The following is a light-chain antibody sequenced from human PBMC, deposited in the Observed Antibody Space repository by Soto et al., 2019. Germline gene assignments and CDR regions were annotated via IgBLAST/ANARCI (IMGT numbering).Light chain of an antibody. CDR1: QSVSRF. CDR3: QQYDNWPPCT. V-gene: IGKV3-15*01. J-gene: IGKJ2*02. CDR2: DPS. Sequence: EIVMTQSPATLSVSPGERVTLSCRASQSVSRFLAWYQQRPGQAPRLLIYDPSTRATGVPARFSGSGSGTEFSLTISSLQSEDFAVYYCQQYDNWPPCTFGQGTKLEVK.